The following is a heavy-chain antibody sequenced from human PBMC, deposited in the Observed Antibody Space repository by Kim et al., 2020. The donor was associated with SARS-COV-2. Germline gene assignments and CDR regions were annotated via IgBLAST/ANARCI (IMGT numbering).Heavy chain of an antibody. CDR3: AKDNSGWLDAFDI. J-gene: IGHJ3*02. CDR1: GFTFDDYA. CDR2: ISWNSGSI. Sequence: GGSLRLSCAASGFTFDDYAMHWVRQAPGKGLEWVSGISWNSGSIGYADSVKGRFTISRDNAKNSLYLQMNSLRAEDTALYYCAKDNSGWLDAFDIWGQGTMVTVSS. V-gene: IGHV3-9*01. D-gene: IGHD6-19*01.